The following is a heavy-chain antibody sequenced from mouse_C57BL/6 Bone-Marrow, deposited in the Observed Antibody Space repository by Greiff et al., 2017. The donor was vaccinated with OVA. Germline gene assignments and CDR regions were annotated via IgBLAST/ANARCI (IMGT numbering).Heavy chain of an antibody. Sequence: VQLQQSGAELARPGASVKLSCKASGYTFTSYGISWVKQRTGQGLEWIGEIYPRSGNTYYNEKFKGKATLTADKSSSTAYMELRSLTSEDSAVYFCARPPLLLRPVDYWGQGTTLTVSS. CDR1: GYTFTSYG. J-gene: IGHJ2*01. D-gene: IGHD1-1*01. CDR2: IYPRSGNT. CDR3: ARPPLLLRPVDY. V-gene: IGHV1-81*01.